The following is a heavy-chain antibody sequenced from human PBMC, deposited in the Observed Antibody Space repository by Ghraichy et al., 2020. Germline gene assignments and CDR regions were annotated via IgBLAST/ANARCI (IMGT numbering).Heavy chain of an antibody. J-gene: IGHJ4*02. CDR1: GGSFSGYY. V-gene: IGHV4-34*01. D-gene: IGHD3-22*01. Sequence: WGSLRLSCAVYGGSFSGYYWSWIRQPPGKGLEWIGEINHSGSTNYNPSLKSRVTISVDTSKNQFSLKLSSVTTADTAVYYCARGKDDSSGYPFDYWGQGTLVTVSS. CDR2: INHSGST. CDR3: ARGKDDSSGYPFDY.